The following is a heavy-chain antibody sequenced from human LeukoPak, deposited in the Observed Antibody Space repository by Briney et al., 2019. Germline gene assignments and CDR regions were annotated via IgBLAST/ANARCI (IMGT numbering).Heavy chain of an antibody. CDR2: ISSSSSYI. CDR3: ARGGYSYGRDEYYYDY. J-gene: IGHJ4*02. D-gene: IGHD5-18*01. Sequence: GRSLRLSCAASGFTFSSYSMNWVRQAPGKGLEWVSSISSSSSYIYYADSVKGRFTTSRDNAKNSLYLQMNSLRAEDTAVYYCARGGYSYGRDEYYYDYWGQGTLVTVSS. V-gene: IGHV3-21*01. CDR1: GFTFSSYS.